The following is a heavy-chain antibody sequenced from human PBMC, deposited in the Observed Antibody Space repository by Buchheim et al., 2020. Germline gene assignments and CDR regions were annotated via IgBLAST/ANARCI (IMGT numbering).Heavy chain of an antibody. Sequence: EVQLVQSGAEVKKPGESLRISCKGSGYSFTSYWISWVRQMPGKGLEWMGRIDPSDSYTNYSPSFKVHVTISADKSISTAYLQWSSLKASDTAMYYCARHQGLGTYYYYYGMDVWGQGTT. CDR1: GYSFTSYW. CDR2: IDPSDSYT. D-gene: IGHD3-10*01. V-gene: IGHV5-10-1*03. J-gene: IGHJ6*02. CDR3: ARHQGLGTYYYYYGMDV.